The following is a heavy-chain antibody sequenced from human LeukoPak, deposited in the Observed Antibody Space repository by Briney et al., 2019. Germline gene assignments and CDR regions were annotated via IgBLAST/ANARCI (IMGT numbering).Heavy chain of an antibody. CDR1: GYTFTGYY. J-gene: IGHJ4*02. CDR2: INPNSGGT. CDR3: ARGIAVVVPAAMGY. D-gene: IGHD2-2*01. Sequence: ASVKVSCKASGYTFTGYYMHWVRQAPGQGLEWMGWINPNSGGTNYAQKFQGRVTMTRDTSISTAYMELTRLRSDDTAVYYCARGIAVVVPAAMGYWGQGTLVTVSS. V-gene: IGHV1-2*02.